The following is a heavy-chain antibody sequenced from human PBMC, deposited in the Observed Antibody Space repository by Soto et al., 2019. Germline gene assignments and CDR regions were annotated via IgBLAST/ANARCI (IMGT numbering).Heavy chain of an antibody. CDR3: ARETSNYFDY. V-gene: IGHV3-33*01. Sequence: GGSLRLSCAASGFTFSSYGMHWVRQATGKGLEWVAVIWYDGSNTYYADSVKGRFTISRDNSKNTLYLQMNSLRAEHTAVYYCARETSNYFDYWGQGTLVTVSS. J-gene: IGHJ4*02. CDR2: IWYDGSNT. CDR1: GFTFSSYG.